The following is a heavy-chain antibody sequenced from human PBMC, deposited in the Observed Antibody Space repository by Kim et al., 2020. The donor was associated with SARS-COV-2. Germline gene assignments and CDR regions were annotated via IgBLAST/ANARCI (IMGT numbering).Heavy chain of an antibody. J-gene: IGHJ4*02. CDR3: ARGNLVVVAATPFDY. D-gene: IGHD2-15*01. CDR2: ISYDGSNK. Sequence: GGSLRLSCAASGFTFSSYAMHWVRQAPGKGLEWVAVISYDGSNKYYADSVKGRFTISRDNSKNTLYLQMNSLRAEDTAVYYCARGNLVVVAATPFDYWGQGTLVTVSS. V-gene: IGHV3-30-3*01. CDR1: GFTFSSYA.